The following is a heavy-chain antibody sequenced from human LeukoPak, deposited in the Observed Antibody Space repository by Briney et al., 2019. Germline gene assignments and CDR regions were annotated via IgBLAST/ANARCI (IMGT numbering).Heavy chain of an antibody. Sequence: PGGSLRLSCAASGFTFSSYSMNWVRQAPGKGLEWIGYISYSGNTNYNPSLKSRVTISLDTSKKQFSLKLSSVTAADTAIYCARGGSGYDSFDYWGQGTLVTVSS. D-gene: IGHD5-12*01. J-gene: IGHJ4*02. CDR2: ISYSGNT. CDR3: ARGGSGYDSFDY. V-gene: IGHV4-59*01. CDR1: GFTFSSYS.